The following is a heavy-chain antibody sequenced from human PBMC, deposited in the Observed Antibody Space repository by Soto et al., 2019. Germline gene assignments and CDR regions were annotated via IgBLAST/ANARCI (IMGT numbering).Heavy chain of an antibody. D-gene: IGHD2-2*01. CDR1: GFTFSSYA. V-gene: IGHV3-23*01. CDR3: ARELYCISTSCPRWYYYRDV. Sequence: PGGSLRLSCAASGFTFSSYAMSWVRQAPGKGLEWVSAISGSGGSTYYADSVKGRFTISRDNSKNTLYLQMNSLRAEDTAVYYCARELYCISTSCPRWYYYRDVRGKGTTVTVSS. CDR2: ISGSGGST. J-gene: IGHJ6*03.